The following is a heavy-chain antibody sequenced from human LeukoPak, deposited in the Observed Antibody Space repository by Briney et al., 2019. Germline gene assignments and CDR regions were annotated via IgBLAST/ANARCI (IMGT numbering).Heavy chain of an antibody. CDR2: INHSGST. J-gene: IGHJ4*02. V-gene: IGHV4-34*01. Sequence: SETLSLTCAVYGGSFSGYYWSWIRQPPGKGLEWIGEINHSGSTNYNPSLKSRVTISVDTSKNQFSLKLSSVTAADTAVYYCARSTPAAGQDYWGQGTLVTVSS. D-gene: IGHD4-23*01. CDR1: GGSFSGYY. CDR3: ARSTPAAGQDY.